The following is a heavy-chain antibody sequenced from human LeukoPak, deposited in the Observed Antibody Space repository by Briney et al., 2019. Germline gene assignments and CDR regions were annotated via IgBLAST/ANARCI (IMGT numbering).Heavy chain of an antibody. V-gene: IGHV1-2*02. CDR2: INPDNGGT. Sequence: ASVKPSCKASGYTFTDYYMHWERQAPGQGLEWMGWINPDNGGTSYAQKFRGRVTMTRDTSISTAYMELSRLTSDDTAMYYCARDPSDYWGRETLVTVPS. CDR1: GYTFTDYY. CDR3: ARDPSDY. J-gene: IGHJ4*02.